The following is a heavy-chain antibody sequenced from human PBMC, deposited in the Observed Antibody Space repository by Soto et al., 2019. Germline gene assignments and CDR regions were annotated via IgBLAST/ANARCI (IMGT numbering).Heavy chain of an antibody. CDR2: LYDSGST. CDR3: ARENYYGSGTYFRLDV. V-gene: IGHV4-59*01. Sequence: QVQLQESGPGLVKPSETLSLTCTVSGDSISTYYWSWIRQPPGKGLEWIGYLYDSGSTHYNPSLKSRFTISVDTSKNQFSLKLTSVTAADTAVYYCARENYYGSGTYFRLDVWGQGTRVTVSS. CDR1: GDSISTYY. D-gene: IGHD3-10*01. J-gene: IGHJ6*02.